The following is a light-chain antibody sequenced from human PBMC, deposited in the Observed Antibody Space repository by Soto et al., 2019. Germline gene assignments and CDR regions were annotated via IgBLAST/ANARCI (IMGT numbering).Light chain of an antibody. V-gene: IGLV2-14*01. CDR1: SSDVGGYNY. CDR2: DVS. Sequence: TQPASVSGSPGQSITISCTGTSSDVGGYNYVSWYQQHPGKAPKLMIYDVSNRPSGVSNRFSGSKSGNTASLTISGLQAEDEADYYCNSWTSSSTYVFGTGTKVTVL. CDR3: NSWTSSSTYV. J-gene: IGLJ1*01.